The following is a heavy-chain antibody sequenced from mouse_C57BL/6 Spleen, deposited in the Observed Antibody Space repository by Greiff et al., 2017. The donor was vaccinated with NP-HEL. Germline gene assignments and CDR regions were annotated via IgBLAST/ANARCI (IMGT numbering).Heavy chain of an antibody. Sequence: QVQLKQSGAELVKPGASLKISCKASGYAFSSYWMNWVKQRPGKGLEWIGQIYPGDGDTNYNGKFKGKATLTADKSSSTAYMQLSSLTSEDSAVYFCARRGPHGDYFDYWGQGTTLTVSS. CDR3: ARRGPHGDYFDY. J-gene: IGHJ2*01. CDR2: IYPGDGDT. D-gene: IGHD3-3*01. V-gene: IGHV1-80*01. CDR1: GYAFSSYW.